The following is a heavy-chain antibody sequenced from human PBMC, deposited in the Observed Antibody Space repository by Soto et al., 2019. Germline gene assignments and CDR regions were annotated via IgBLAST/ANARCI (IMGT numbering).Heavy chain of an antibody. V-gene: IGHV4-39*01. CDR1: GGSISSSSYY. D-gene: IGHD3-22*01. Sequence: QLQLQESGPGLVKPSETLSLTCTVSGGSISSSSYYWGWIRQPPGKGLEWIGSIYYSGSTYYNPSLKSRVTISVDTSKNQFSLKLSSVTAADTAVYYCATLPSPYYDSSGYYQYYYYGMDVWGQGTTVTVSS. CDR3: ATLPSPYYDSSGYYQYYYYGMDV. J-gene: IGHJ6*02. CDR2: IYYSGST.